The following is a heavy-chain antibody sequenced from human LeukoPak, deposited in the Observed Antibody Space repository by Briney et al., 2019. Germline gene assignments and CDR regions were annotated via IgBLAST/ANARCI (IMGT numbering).Heavy chain of an antibody. V-gene: IGHV4-34*01. CDR3: AVEEVDTAMVKFDY. D-gene: IGHD5-18*01. J-gene: IGHJ4*02. CDR1: GGSFSGYY. CDR2: INHSGST. Sequence: KSSETLSLTCAVYGGSFSGYYWSWIRQPPGKGLEWIGEINHSGSTNYNPSLKSRVTISVDTSKNQFSLKLSSVTAADTAVYYCAVEEVDTAMVKFDYWGQGTLVTVSS.